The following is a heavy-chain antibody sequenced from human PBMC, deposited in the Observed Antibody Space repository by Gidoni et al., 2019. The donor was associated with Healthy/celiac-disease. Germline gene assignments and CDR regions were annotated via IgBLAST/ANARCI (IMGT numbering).Heavy chain of an antibody. CDR3: AKGSMGSGSYYEYYYYGMDV. CDR1: GFTFSSYA. Sequence: EVQLLESGGGLVQPGGSLRLSCAASGFTFSSYAMSWVRQAPGKGLEWVSAISGSGGSTYYADSVKGRFTISRDNSKNTLYLQMNSLRAEDTAVYYCAKGSMGSGSYYEYYYYGMDVWGQGTTVTVSS. V-gene: IGHV3-23*01. J-gene: IGHJ6*02. CDR2: ISGSGGST. D-gene: IGHD3-10*01.